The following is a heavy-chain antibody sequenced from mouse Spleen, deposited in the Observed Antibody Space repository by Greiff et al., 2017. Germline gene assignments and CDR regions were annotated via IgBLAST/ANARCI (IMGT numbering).Heavy chain of an antibody. V-gene: IGHV15-2*01. Sequence: QVQLQQSGSELRSPGSSVKLSCKDFDSEVFPIAYMSWVRQKPGHGFEWIGGILPSIGRTIYGEKFEDKATLDADTLSNTAYLELNSLTSEDSAIYYCARRYYGSSYWYFDVWGAGTTGTVSS. J-gene: IGHJ1*01. CDR2: ILPSIGRT. CDR1: DSEVFPIAY. CDR3: ARRYYGSSYWYFDV. D-gene: IGHD1-1*01.